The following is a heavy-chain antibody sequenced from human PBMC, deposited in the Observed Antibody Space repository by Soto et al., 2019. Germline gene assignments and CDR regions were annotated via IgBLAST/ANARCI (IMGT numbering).Heavy chain of an antibody. V-gene: IGHV5-51*01. CDR2: IYPGDSDS. CDR1: GYRFTTYW. Sequence: GESLKISCKGSGYRFTTYWIGWVRQMPGKGLKWMGIIYPGDSDSRYSPSFQGQVTISADKSISTAYLQRSSLTASATATYYWVRMGFSGEGYPSYYYYGLDDWGQGTTVTVPS. D-gene: IGHD6-19*01. J-gene: IGHJ6*01. CDR3: VRMGFSGEGYPSYYYYGLDD.